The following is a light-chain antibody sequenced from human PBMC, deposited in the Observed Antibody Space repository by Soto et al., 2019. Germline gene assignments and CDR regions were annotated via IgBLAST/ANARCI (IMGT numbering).Light chain of an antibody. CDR3: QQRSNWPPSYT. CDR1: QSVSSSY. Sequence: EIVLTQSPGTLSLSPGERATLSCRASQSVSSSYLAWYQQKPGQAPRLLIYGASSRATGIPDRFSGSGSGTDFTLTISSLEPEDFAVYYCQQRSNWPPSYTFGQGTKVDIK. V-gene: IGKV3D-20*02. J-gene: IGKJ2*01. CDR2: GAS.